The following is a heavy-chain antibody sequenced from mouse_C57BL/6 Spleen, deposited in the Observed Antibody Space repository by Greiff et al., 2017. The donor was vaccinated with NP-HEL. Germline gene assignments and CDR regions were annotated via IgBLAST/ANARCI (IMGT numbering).Heavy chain of an antibody. V-gene: IGHV1-82*01. Sequence: VVEPGASVKISCKASGYAFSSSWMNWVKQRPGKGLEWIGRIYPGDGDTNYNGKFKGKATLTADKSSSTAYMQLSSLTSEDSAVYFCARWDYEYAMDYWGQGTSVTVSS. J-gene: IGHJ4*01. D-gene: IGHD2-4*01. CDR1: GYAFSSSW. CDR2: IYPGDGDT. CDR3: ARWDYEYAMDY.